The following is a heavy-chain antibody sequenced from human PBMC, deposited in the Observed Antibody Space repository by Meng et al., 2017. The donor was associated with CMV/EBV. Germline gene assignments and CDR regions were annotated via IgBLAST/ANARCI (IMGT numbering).Heavy chain of an antibody. CDR1: GFSRGTSGVV. CDR2: IYWHDDK. CDR3: AHRGSYGYHGY. J-gene: IGHJ4*02. Sequence: HISVEGSGTTLVNPTHTRHLTSTFFGFSRGTSGVVVGWLCQPPGKALEWLALIYWHDDKRYRPSPQARLNMTKDTAKNQVVLTMTNMDPVDTATYYCAHRGSYGYHGYWGQGTLVTVSS. D-gene: IGHD5-18*01. V-gene: IGHV2-5*01.